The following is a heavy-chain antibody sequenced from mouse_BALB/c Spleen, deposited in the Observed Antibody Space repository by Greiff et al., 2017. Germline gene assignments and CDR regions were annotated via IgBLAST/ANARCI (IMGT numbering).Heavy chain of an antibody. D-gene: IGHD2-2*01. V-gene: IGHV14-3*02. J-gene: IGHJ2*02. Sequence: VQLQQSGAELVKPGASVKLSCTASGFNIKDTYMHWVKQRPEQGLEWIGRIVPANGNTKYDPKFQGQATITADTSSNTAYLQISSLTSEDTAVYYCAREDNGYDPDYWGQGTSLTVAS. CDR1: GFNIKDTY. CDR2: IVPANGNT. CDR3: AREDNGYDPDY.